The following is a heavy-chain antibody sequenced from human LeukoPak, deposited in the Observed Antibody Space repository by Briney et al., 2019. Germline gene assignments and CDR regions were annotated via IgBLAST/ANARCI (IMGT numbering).Heavy chain of an antibody. CDR1: GGSISSGGYS. CDR2: IYHSGST. Sequence: KPSETLSLTCAVSGGSISSGGYSWRWVRQPPGKGLEWIGYIYHSGSTYYNPSLKSRVTISVDRSKNQFSLKLSSVTAADTAVYYCARGVLLWFGELESFDYWGQGTLVTVSS. J-gene: IGHJ4*02. D-gene: IGHD3-10*01. V-gene: IGHV4-30-2*01. CDR3: ARGVLLWFGELESFDY.